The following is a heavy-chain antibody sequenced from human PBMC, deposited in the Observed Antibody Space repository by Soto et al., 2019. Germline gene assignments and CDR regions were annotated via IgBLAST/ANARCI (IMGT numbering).Heavy chain of an antibody. Sequence: QVQLQESGPGLVKPSQTLSLTCTVSGGSISSGNYYWSWIRQPPGKGLEWIGFISYSGSTYYSTSLTRRVTISVDTSKRQFSLNLSFVTAADTAVYYCATMGTPATGLYFFDYWGQGSLVTVSS. CDR2: ISYSGST. CDR3: ATMGTPATGLYFFDY. J-gene: IGHJ4*02. V-gene: IGHV4-30-4*01. CDR1: GGSISSGNYY. D-gene: IGHD2-15*01.